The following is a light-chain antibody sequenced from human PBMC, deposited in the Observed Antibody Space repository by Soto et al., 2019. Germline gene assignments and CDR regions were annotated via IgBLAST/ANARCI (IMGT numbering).Light chain of an antibody. CDR3: QQYGSPTWT. CDR2: GAS. V-gene: IGKV3-20*01. J-gene: IGKJ1*01. Sequence: EIVLTQSPGTLSLSPGERATLSCRASQSFSSSYLAWYQQKPGQAPRLLIYGASSRATGIPDRFSGSGSGTDFTLTISRLEPEDFAVYYCQQYGSPTWTFGQGTKVEIK. CDR1: QSFSSSY.